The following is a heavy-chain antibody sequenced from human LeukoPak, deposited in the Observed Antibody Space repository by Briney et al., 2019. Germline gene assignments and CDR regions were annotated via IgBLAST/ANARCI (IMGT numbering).Heavy chain of an antibody. J-gene: IGHJ4*02. CDR2: IYYSGST. V-gene: IGHV4-59*01. CDR3: ARGLLRRDGYNWVY. CDR1: GGSISSYY. D-gene: IGHD5-24*01. Sequence: SETLSLTCTVSGGSISSYYWSWIRQPPGKGLEWIGYIYYSGSTNYNPSLESRVTISVDTSKNQFSLKLSSVTAADTAVYYCARGLLRRDGYNWVYWGQGTLVTVSS.